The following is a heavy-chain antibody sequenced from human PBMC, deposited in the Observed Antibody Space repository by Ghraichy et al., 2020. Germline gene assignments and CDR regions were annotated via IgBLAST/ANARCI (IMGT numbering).Heavy chain of an antibody. CDR1: GDSVSTNSAA. D-gene: IGHD1-7*01. J-gene: IGHJ6*02. V-gene: IGHV6-1*01. Sequence: SQTLSLTCAISGDSVSTNSAAWNWIRQSPSRGLEWLGRTYYNSKWYHEYPLSVKSRITINPDTSKNQFSLQLNSVTPDDTAVYYCSRTNWNSGQDRMDVWGQGTTVTVSS. CDR3: SRTNWNSGQDRMDV. CDR2: TYYNSKWYH.